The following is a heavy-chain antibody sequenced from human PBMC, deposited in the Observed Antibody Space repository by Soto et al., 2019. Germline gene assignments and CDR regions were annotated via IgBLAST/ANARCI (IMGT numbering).Heavy chain of an antibody. D-gene: IGHD3-16*01. CDR2: IYWNDDK. V-gene: IGHV2-5*01. CDR1: GFSVSARGVG. J-gene: IGHJ4*02. Sequence: GPTRVNATQALTLTCALSGFSVSARGVGVGWIRQPPGKALEWLAIIYWNDDKLYRPSLQSRLTITKDTSKNQVVLTMTNMDPVDTATYYCAHSPWGAAPDYWGQGTPVTVSS. CDR3: AHSPWGAAPDY.